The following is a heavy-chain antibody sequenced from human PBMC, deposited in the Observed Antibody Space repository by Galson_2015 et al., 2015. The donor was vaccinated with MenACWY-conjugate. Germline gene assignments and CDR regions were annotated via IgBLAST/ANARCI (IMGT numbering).Heavy chain of an antibody. Sequence: SLRLSCAASGFAFSNYCMHWVRQAPGKGLECVSRICACGISIMYGDSVRGRFTISRDDAENTLYLQMDGLRADDTAVYFCVRGSSGWRGMDIWGQGTTVTVSS. CDR1: GFAFSNYC. CDR3: VRGSSGWRGMDI. V-gene: IGHV3-74*03. J-gene: IGHJ6*02. D-gene: IGHD6-19*01. CDR2: ICACGISI.